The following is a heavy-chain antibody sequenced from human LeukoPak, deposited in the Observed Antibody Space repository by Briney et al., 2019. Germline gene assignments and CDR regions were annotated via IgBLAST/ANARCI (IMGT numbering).Heavy chain of an antibody. CDR2: IQFDGSEK. CDR3: ARDVKLTPFHY. CDR1: GFTFSSHD. D-gene: IGHD2/OR15-2a*01. Sequence: GGSLRLSCAASGFTFSSHDMHWVRQGPGKGLEWVAFIQFDGSEKFYADSVRGRFTISRDNSKNTLYLQMNSLRAEDTAVYYCARDVKLTPFHYWGQGTLVTVSS. J-gene: IGHJ4*02. V-gene: IGHV3-30*02.